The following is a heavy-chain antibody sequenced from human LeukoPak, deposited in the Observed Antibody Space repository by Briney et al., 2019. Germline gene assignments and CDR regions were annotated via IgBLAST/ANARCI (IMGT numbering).Heavy chain of an antibody. J-gene: IGHJ4*02. V-gene: IGHV4-30-2*01. CDR1: GGSISSGDYS. CDR3: ARVMVVPAAPYYFDY. D-gene: IGHD2-2*01. Sequence: SQTLSLTCTVSGGSISSGDYSWSWIRQPPGKGLEWIGYIYHSGSTYYNPSLKSRVTISVDRSKNQFSLKLSSVTAADTAVYYCARVMVVPAAPYYFDYWGQGTLVTVSS. CDR2: IYHSGST.